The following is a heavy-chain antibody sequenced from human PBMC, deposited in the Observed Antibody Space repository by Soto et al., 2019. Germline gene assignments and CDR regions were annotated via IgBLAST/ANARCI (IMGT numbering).Heavy chain of an antibody. CDR3: ASERIVVVTGPHDAFDI. J-gene: IGHJ3*02. CDR1: GGTFCSYP. CDR2: IIPILGIA. V-gene: IGHV1-69*04. Sequence: ASLKVCCKASGGTFCSYPITGVREAPGHGLEWMGRIIPILGIANYAQKFQGRVTITADKSTSTAYMELSSLRSEDTAVYYCASERIVVVTGPHDAFDIWGQGTMVTVSS. D-gene: IGHD2-21*02.